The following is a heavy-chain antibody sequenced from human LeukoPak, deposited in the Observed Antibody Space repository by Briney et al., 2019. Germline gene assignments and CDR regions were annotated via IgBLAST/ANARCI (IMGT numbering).Heavy chain of an antibody. J-gene: IGHJ5*02. CDR2: INHSGST. Sequence: SETLSLTCIVSGGAIRSYYWSWIRQPAGKGLEWIGEINHSGSTNYNPSLKSRVTISVDTSKNQFSLKLSSVTAADTAVYYCARVPTMVRGVNGWFDPWGQGTLVTVSS. V-gene: IGHV4-34*01. CDR3: ARVPTMVRGVNGWFDP. D-gene: IGHD3-10*01. CDR1: GGAIRSYY.